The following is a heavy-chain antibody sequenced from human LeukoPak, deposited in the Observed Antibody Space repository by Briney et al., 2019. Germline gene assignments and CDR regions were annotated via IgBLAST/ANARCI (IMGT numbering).Heavy chain of an antibody. D-gene: IGHD3-10*01. CDR2: INSDGSST. J-gene: IGHJ5*02. Sequence: PGGSLRLSCVASGFTFSSYWMNWVRQAPGKGLVWVSRINSDGSSTNYADSVKGRFTISRDNAKNTMYLQMNSLRAEDTAVYWCARGYYASGNTNNWFDPWGQGTLVTVSS. V-gene: IGHV3-74*01. CDR3: ARGYYASGNTNNWFDP. CDR1: GFTFSSYW.